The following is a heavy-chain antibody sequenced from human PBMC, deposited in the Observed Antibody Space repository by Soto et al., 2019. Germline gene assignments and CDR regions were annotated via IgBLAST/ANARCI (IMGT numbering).Heavy chain of an antibody. V-gene: IGHV4-59*01. Sequence: SGTLSLTCTVSRDSISSYSWSWIRQPPQKGLEWIGNIHYNGNTKYSPSLKSRDTMSIDTSKNHYYQKLISVTTADTAVYFCAREGNLGRWIQPLDSWGQGTLVTVSS. CDR1: RDSISSYS. CDR2: IHYNGNT. J-gene: IGHJ4*02. D-gene: IGHD2-2*03. CDR3: AREGNLGRWIQPLDS.